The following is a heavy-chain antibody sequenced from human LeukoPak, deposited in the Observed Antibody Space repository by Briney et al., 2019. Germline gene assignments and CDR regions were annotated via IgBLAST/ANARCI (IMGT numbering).Heavy chain of an antibody. V-gene: IGHV4-34*01. CDR3: ASYEAGNSNFDY. Sequence: NPSETLSLTCAVYGGSFSGYYWSWIRQPPGKGLEWIGEINHSGSTNYNPSLKSRVTISVDTSKNQFSLKLSSVTAADTAVYYCASYEAGNSNFDYWGQGTLVTVSS. CDR2: INHSGST. CDR1: GGSFSGYY. D-gene: IGHD3-22*01. J-gene: IGHJ4*02.